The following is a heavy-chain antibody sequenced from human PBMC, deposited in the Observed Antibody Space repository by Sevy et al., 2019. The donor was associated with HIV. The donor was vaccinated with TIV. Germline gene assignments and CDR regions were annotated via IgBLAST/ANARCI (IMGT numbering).Heavy chain of an antibody. D-gene: IGHD3-10*01. CDR2: ISSSASTI. Sequence: LTCAASGFTFSSYEMNWGRQAPGKGLAWVSYISSSASTIYYADSVKGRFTMSRDNAKNSLYLQMNSLRAEDTAVYYRARLQRSYYGSRTHYYYGMDVWGQGTPVTVSS. CDR1: GFTFSSYE. J-gene: IGHJ6*02. V-gene: IGHV3-48*03. CDR3: ARLQRSYYGSRTHYYYGMDV.